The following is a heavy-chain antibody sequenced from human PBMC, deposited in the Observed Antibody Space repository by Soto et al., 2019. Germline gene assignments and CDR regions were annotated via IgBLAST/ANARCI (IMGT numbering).Heavy chain of an antibody. J-gene: IGHJ4*02. D-gene: IGHD1-26*01. V-gene: IGHV1-8*01. CDR2: MQPSTGRT. CDR3: ARGVSAGVDY. CDR1: GYSFTSLD. Sequence: ASVKVSCKASGYSFTSLDINWVRQTAGQGLEWMGWMQPSTGRTGYAQKFQGRVTMTRDTSINTACMELTTLTSDDTAFYYCARGVSAGVDYWGQGTLVTVSS.